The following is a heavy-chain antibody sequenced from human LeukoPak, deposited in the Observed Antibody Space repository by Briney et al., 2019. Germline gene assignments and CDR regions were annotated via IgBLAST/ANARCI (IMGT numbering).Heavy chain of an antibody. Sequence: ASVQVSCKASGYTFTSYYMHWVRQAPGQGLEWMGIINPSGGSTSYAQKFQGRVTMTRDTSTSTVYMELSSLRSEDTAVYYCAIIVGANTFDYWGQGTLVTVSS. D-gene: IGHD1-26*01. CDR2: INPSGGST. CDR1: GYTFTSYY. CDR3: AIIVGANTFDY. J-gene: IGHJ4*02. V-gene: IGHV1-46*01.